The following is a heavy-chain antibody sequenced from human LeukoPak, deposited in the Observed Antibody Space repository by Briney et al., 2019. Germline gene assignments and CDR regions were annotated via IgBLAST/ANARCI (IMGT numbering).Heavy chain of an antibody. Sequence: ASVKVSCKASGGTFRTFAISWVRQAPGQGLEWMGGIIPIFGIPDSAQKFQGRVTIPADKSTRTASLERSSLRSEDTAVYYCASGTTDIVVVPATLRNYYFDYWGQGTLVTVSS. CDR3: ASGTTDIVVVPATLRNYYFDY. CDR1: GGTFRTFA. J-gene: IGHJ4*02. CDR2: IIPIFGIP. V-gene: IGHV1-69*10. D-gene: IGHD2-2*01.